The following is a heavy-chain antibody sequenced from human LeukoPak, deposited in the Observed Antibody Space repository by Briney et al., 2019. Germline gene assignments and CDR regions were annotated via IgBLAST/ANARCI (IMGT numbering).Heavy chain of an antibody. V-gene: IGHV3-74*01. CDR3: ARDAVVTANAV. J-gene: IGHJ6*02. Sequence: AGGSLRLSCAASGFTFTTYWMHWVRQAPGKGLVWVSHINSDGSITSYADSVKGRFTISRDNAKNTLYLQMNSLRAEDTAVYYCARDAVVTANAVWGQGTTVTVSS. CDR1: GFTFTTYW. D-gene: IGHD5-18*01. CDR2: INSDGSIT.